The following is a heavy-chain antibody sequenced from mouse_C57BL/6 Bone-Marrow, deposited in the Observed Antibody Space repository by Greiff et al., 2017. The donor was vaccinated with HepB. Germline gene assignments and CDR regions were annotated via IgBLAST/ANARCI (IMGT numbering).Heavy chain of an antibody. CDR1: GFTFSSYG. CDR2: ISSGGSYT. J-gene: IGHJ3*01. V-gene: IGHV5-6*01. CDR3: ARPPFIPVRSWFAY. Sequence: EVKLMESGGDLVKPGGSLKLSCAASGFTFSSYGMSWVRQTPDKRLEWVATISSGGSYTYYPDSVKGRFTISRDNAKNTLYLQMSSLKSEDTAMYYCARPPFIPVRSWFAYWGQGTLVTVSA. D-gene: IGHD1-1*01.